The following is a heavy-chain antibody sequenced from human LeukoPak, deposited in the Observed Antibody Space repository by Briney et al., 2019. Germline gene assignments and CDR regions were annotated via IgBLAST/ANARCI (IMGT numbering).Heavy chain of an antibody. D-gene: IGHD6-13*01. V-gene: IGHV4-39*01. Sequence: SETLSLTCTVSGDSISSSSYYWGWIRQPPGKGLEWIGSIYYSGSTYYNPSLKSRVTISVDTSKNQFSLKLSSVTAADTAVYYCARTVRALVYDPRLFDYWGQGTLVTVSS. CDR2: IYYSGST. CDR1: GDSISSSSYY. CDR3: ARTVRALVYDPRLFDY. J-gene: IGHJ4*02.